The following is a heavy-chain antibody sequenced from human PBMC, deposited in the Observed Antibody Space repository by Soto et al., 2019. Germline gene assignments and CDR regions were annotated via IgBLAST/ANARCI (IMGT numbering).Heavy chain of an antibody. J-gene: IGHJ1*01. CDR2: ISAYNGNT. CDR3: ARDSPVQLWSSAEYFQH. V-gene: IGHV1-18*04. D-gene: IGHD5-18*01. Sequence: QVQLVQSGAEVKKPGASVKVSCKASGYTFTSYGISWVRQAPGQGLEWMGWISAYNGNTNYAQKLQGRVTMTTDTSTSTAYMELRSLRSDDTSVYYCARDSPVQLWSSAEYFQHWGQGTLVTVSS. CDR1: GYTFTSYG.